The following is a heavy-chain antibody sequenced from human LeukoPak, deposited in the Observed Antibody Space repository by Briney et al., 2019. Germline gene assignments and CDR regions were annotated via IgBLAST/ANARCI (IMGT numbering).Heavy chain of an antibody. J-gene: IGHJ4*02. D-gene: IGHD4-17*01. CDR3: ARDTAVTTETGPYYFDY. Sequence: ASVKVSCKASGYTFTSYYMHWVRQAPGQGLEWMGIINPRGGSTSYAQKFQGRVTMTRDASTSTVYMELSSLRSEDTAVYYCARDTAVTTETGPYYFDYWGQGTLVTVSS. CDR2: INPRGGST. V-gene: IGHV1-46*01. CDR1: GYTFTSYY.